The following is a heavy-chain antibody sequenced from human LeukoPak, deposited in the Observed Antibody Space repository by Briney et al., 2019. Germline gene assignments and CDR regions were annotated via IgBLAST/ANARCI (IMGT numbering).Heavy chain of an antibody. CDR1: GFSLSTSGVG. D-gene: IGHD1-7*01. CDR2: IYWNDDK. CDR3: AHSPNWNYRRYYFDY. Sequence: ESGPTLVNPTQTLTLTCTFSGFSLSTSGVGVGWIRQPPGKALEWLALIYWNDDKRYSPSLKSRLTITKDTSKNQVVLTMTNMDPVDTATYYCAHSPNWNYRRYYFDYWGQGTLVTVSS. V-gene: IGHV2-5*01. J-gene: IGHJ4*02.